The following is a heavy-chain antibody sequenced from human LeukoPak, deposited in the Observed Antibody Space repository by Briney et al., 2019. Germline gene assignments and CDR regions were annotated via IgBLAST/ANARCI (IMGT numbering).Heavy chain of an antibody. CDR1: GFTFSKYE. CDR2: IDTGGSEI. CDR3: VRCGSGSSTICYWYNAFDM. V-gene: IGHV3-48*03. J-gene: IGHJ3*02. Sequence: GWSLRLSCAASGFTFSKYEMSWVRQAPGKGLEWVSYIDTGGSEIYYVDSVKGRFTISRDNAKNSLYLPMNSLRAEDMGVYYSVRCGSGSSTICYWYNAFDMWGQGTMVTVSS. D-gene: IGHD2-2*01.